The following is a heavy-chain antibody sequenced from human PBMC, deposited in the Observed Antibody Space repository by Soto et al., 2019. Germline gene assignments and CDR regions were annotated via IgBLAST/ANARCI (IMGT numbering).Heavy chain of an antibody. J-gene: IGHJ4*02. D-gene: IGHD4-17*01. CDR3: ARRYGGTLGY. Sequence: QVQLQESGPGLVKPSETLSLTCTVSGGSISSYYWSWIRQPPGKGLEWIGYIYYRGSTNYNPSPTSRVTISVDTSKNQFSLTLSSVTAADTAVYYCARRYGGTLGYWGQGTLVTVSS. CDR1: GGSISSYY. CDR2: IYYRGST. V-gene: IGHV4-59*08.